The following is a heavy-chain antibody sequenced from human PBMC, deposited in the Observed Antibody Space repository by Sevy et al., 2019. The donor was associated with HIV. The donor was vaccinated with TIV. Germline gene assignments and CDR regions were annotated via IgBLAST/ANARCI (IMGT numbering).Heavy chain of an antibody. CDR1: GFTFSSYG. V-gene: IGHV3-30*18. CDR3: AKEFWATIGYYYYYGMDV. J-gene: IGHJ6*02. Sequence: GGSLRLSCAASGFTFSSYGMHWVRQAPGKGLEWVAVISYDGSNKYYADSGKGRFTISRDNSKNTLYLQMNTLRAEDTAVYYCAKEFWATIGYYYYYGMDVWGQGTTVTVSS. D-gene: IGHD5-12*01. CDR2: ISYDGSNK.